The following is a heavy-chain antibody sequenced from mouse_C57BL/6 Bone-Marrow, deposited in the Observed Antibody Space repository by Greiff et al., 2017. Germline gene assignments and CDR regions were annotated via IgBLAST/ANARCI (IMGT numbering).Heavy chain of an antibody. CDR2: IDPSSGGT. CDR1: GYTFTSYG. D-gene: IGHD1-1*01. V-gene: IGHV1-62-3*01. Sequence: QVQLQQPGPELVKPGASVKLSSKASGYTFTSYGMHWVKQRPGRGLEWIGRIDPSSGGTKYNEKFKSKATLTVDKPSSIAYMQLSSQTSEDSAFYYCARYDTNGSSYFDFWGQGTTLTVSS. CDR3: ARYDTNGSSYFDF. J-gene: IGHJ2*01.